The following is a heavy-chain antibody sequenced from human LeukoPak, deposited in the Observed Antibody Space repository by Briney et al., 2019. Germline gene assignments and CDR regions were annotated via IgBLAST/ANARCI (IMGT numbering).Heavy chain of an antibody. Sequence: SETLSLTCTVSGGSISSYYWSWIRQPPGKGLEWIGYIYYSGSTNYNPSLKSRVTISVDTSKNQFSLKLSSVTAADTAVYHCARPPPYLTGYYSSWFDPWGQGTLVTVSS. V-gene: IGHV4-59*12. CDR2: IYYSGST. J-gene: IGHJ5*02. D-gene: IGHD3-9*01. CDR1: GGSISSYY. CDR3: ARPPPYLTGYYSSWFDP.